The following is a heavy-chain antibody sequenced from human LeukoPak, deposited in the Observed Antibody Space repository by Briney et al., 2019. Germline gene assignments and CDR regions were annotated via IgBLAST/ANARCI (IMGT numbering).Heavy chain of an antibody. J-gene: IGHJ4*02. D-gene: IGHD5-12*01. CDR1: GFSFSYFA. V-gene: IGHV3-23*01. CDR2: ISGNGAKT. Sequence: PGGSLRLSCAASGFSFSYFAMSWVRQAPGKGLEWVAGISGNGAKTYYVDYVKGRFTISRDNSKTTVDLQMDSLTAEDTALYYCAKDIYSSYDLARAFDYWGQGTLVTVSS. CDR3: AKDIYSSYDLARAFDY.